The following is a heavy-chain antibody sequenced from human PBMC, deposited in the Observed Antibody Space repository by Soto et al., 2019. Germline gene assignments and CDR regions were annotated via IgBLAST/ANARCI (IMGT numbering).Heavy chain of an antibody. V-gene: IGHV4-39*07. CDR3: ARVKPYSWFGDPLPGRGRKREFYYFDY. CDR1: GGTISSSSCY. CDR2: AYYSGST. Sequence: SEPMCLTCTVAGGTISSSSCYWGWNRKPPGKGLEWIGRAYYSGSTNYNPSLKSRVTISVDTSKNQFSLKLSSVTAADTAVYYCARVKPYSWFGDPLPGRGRKREFYYFDYWGQGTLVTVSS. J-gene: IGHJ4*02. D-gene: IGHD3-10*01.